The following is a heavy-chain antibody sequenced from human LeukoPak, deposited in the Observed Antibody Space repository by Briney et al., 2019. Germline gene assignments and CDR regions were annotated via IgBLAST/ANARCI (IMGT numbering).Heavy chain of an antibody. V-gene: IGHV1-2*02. Sequence: GASVKVSCKASGYTFTGYYMHWVRQAPGQGLVWMGWINPNSGGTNYAQKFQGRVTMTRDTSISTAYMELSRLRSDDTAVYYCARVRLWFGEFQPWGQGTLVTVSS. CDR3: ARVRLWFGEFQP. CDR2: INPNSGGT. D-gene: IGHD3-10*01. J-gene: IGHJ5*02. CDR1: GYTFTGYY.